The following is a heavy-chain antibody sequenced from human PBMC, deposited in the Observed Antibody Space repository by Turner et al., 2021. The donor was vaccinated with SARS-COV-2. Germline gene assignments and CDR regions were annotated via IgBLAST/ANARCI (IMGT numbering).Heavy chain of an antibody. D-gene: IGHD2-2*01. V-gene: IGHV1-18*04. Sequence: QVQLVQSGAEVKTPGASVKVSCQASGYTFTSYGISWVRQAPGQGLEWMGWISAYNGNTNYAQKLQGRVTMTTDTSTSTAYMELRSLRSDDTVVYYCASDCSSTSCQTGYFQHWGQGTLVTVSS. CDR1: GYTFTSYG. CDR3: ASDCSSTSCQTGYFQH. CDR2: ISAYNGNT. J-gene: IGHJ1*01.